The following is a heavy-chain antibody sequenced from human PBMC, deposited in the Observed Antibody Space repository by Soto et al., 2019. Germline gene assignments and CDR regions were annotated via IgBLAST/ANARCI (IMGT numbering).Heavy chain of an antibody. J-gene: IGHJ5*02. D-gene: IGHD6-13*01. CDR2: INHSGSA. CDR1: GGSFRGYY. Sequence: QVQVQQWGAGLLKPSETLSLTCAVFGGSFRGYYWSWIRQPPGKGLEWIGEINHSGSANYNPSLKSRVTISIDTFENQFSLILNSVTAADTAVYYCARLLEGRYTNTWYGWFDPWGQGTLVIVSS. V-gene: IGHV4-34*01. CDR3: ARLLEGRYTNTWYGWFDP.